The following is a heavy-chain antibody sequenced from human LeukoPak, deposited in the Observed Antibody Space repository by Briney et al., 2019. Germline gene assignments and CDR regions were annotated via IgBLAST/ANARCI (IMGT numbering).Heavy chain of an antibody. CDR1: GYTFTGYY. CDR2: INPNSGGT. CDR3: ARDLYCSSTSCISERIPDY. Sequence: ASVKVSCKASGYTFTGYYMHWVRQAPGQGLEWMGWINPNSGGTNYAQKFQGRVTMTRDTSISTAYMELSRLRSDDTAVYYCARDLYCSSTSCISERIPDYWGQGTLDTVSS. J-gene: IGHJ4*02. D-gene: IGHD2-2*01. V-gene: IGHV1-2*02.